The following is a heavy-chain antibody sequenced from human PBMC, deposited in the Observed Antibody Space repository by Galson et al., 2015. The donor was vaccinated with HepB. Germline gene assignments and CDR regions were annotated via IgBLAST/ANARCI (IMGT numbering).Heavy chain of an antibody. J-gene: IGHJ4*02. CDR2: IYHSGST. Sequence: VRQPPGKGLEWIGEIYHSGSTNYNPSLKSRVTISVDKSKNQFSLKLSSVTAADTAVYYCARGDYGSGSYPVFDYWGQGTLVTVSS. CDR3: ARGDYGSGSYPVFDY. V-gene: IGHV4-4*02. D-gene: IGHD3-10*01.